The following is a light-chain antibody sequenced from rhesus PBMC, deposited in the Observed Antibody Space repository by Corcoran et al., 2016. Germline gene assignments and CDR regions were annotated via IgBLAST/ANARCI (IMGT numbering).Light chain of an antibody. V-gene: IGKV1-32*02. Sequence: DIQMSQSPSSLSASVGDRVTITCRASQGISSYLNWYQQKPGKAPKRLIYYANSLASGVPSRFSGSGSGTEFTLTISSLQPEDFATYYCQQGNSNPLTFGGGTKVEIK. CDR2: YAN. J-gene: IGKJ4*01. CDR3: QQGNSNPLT. CDR1: QGISSY.